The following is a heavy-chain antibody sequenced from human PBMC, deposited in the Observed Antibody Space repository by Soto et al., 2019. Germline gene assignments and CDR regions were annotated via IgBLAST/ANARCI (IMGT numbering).Heavy chain of an antibody. V-gene: IGHV4-31*03. D-gene: IGHD6-13*01. CDR2: IYYSGST. J-gene: IGHJ4*02. CDR1: GGSISSGGYY. Sequence: PSETLSLTCTVSGGSISSGGYYWSWIRQHPGKGLEWIGYIYYSGSTYHNPSLKSRVTISVDTSKNQFSLKLSSVTAADTAVYYCARGKEQQLVFDYWGQGTLVTVSS. CDR3: ARGKEQQLVFDY.